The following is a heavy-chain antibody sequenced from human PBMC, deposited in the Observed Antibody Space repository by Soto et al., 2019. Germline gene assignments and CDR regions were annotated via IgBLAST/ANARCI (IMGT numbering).Heavy chain of an antibody. CDR2: IYAGDSDT. D-gene: IGHD3-3*01. CDR1: GYSFTGYW. Sequence: PGESLKISCKASGYSFTGYWIGWVRQVPGKGLEWLGTIYAGDSDTRYSRSSEGQVSMSVDTSTSTAYLHWSSLKASDTAMYYCARLGCSSTSCYSYYDFWSGYPDYWGQGTLVTVSS. J-gene: IGHJ4*02. V-gene: IGHV5-51*01. CDR3: ARLGCSSTSCYSYYDFWSGYPDY.